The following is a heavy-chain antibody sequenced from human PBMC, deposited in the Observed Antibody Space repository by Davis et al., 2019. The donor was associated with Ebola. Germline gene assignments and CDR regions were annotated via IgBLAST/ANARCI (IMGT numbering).Heavy chain of an antibody. Sequence: PGGSLRLSCTVSGGSISSYYWSWIRQPAGKGLEWIGRIYTSGSTNYNPSLKSRVTMSVDTSKNQFSLKLSSVTAADTAVYYCARVMVRGVTENWFDPWGRGTLVTVSS. D-gene: IGHD3-10*01. CDR1: GGSISSYY. J-gene: IGHJ5*02. CDR3: ARVMVRGVTENWFDP. CDR2: IYTSGST. V-gene: IGHV4-4*07.